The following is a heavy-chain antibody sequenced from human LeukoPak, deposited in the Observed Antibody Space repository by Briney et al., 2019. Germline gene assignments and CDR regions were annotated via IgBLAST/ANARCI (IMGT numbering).Heavy chain of an antibody. Sequence: GGSLRLSCAASGFTFSSYAMSWVRQAPGKGLEWVSFISPSGDRTSNADSVEGRFTISRDNTRNTLYLQMNSLRDEDTGVYYCARTGVAARRNNWFDPWGQGTLVTVSS. CDR3: ARTGVAARRNNWFDP. V-gene: IGHV3-23*01. D-gene: IGHD6-6*01. J-gene: IGHJ5*02. CDR1: GFTFSSYA. CDR2: ISPSGDRT.